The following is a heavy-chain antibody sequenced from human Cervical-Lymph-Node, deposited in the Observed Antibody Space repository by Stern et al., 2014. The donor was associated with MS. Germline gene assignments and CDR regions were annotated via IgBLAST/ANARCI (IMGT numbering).Heavy chain of an antibody. V-gene: IGHV7-4-1*02. CDR1: GYTFTTYA. D-gene: IGHD6-6*01. CDR2: INPNTGNP. CDR3: SRGAIGARPRVYGFDF. Sequence: VQLVQSGSELKEPGASVKISCKTSGYTFTTYAMNWVRQAPGQGLEWMGWINPNTGNPTYAQGFTGRFVFSLDTSVSTAYLQIRSLRPEDAAVYYCSRGAIGARPRVYGFDFWGQGTTVTVST. J-gene: IGHJ3*01.